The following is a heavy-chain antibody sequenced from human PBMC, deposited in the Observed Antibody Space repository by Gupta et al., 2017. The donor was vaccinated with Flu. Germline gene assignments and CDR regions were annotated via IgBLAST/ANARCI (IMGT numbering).Heavy chain of an antibody. D-gene: IGHD3-9*01. CDR2: INPTNGDS. Sequence: GYFMHWVRQAPGQGLEWMGWINPTNGDSNYAQKFQGRVTMTRDTSISTAYMDVSSLRSDDTAVYYCARDGPQNLLTGLLDSWGQGTLVTVSS. J-gene: IGHJ4*02. CDR3: ARDGPQNLLTGLLDS. V-gene: IGHV1-2*02. CDR1: GYF.